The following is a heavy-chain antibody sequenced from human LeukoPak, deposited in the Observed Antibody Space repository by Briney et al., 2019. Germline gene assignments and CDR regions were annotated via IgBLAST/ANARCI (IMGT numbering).Heavy chain of an antibody. CDR2: INTKGET. Sequence: ASETLSLTCTVSGVSMSAYQWSWVRQSPEKRLEWIGCINTKGETSYNPSLKSRVTTSVDTSKSQFSLRLTSVTAADTAVYYCATSNDAKIAPFDHWGQGAPVTVSS. CDR1: GVSMSAYQ. J-gene: IGHJ4*02. CDR3: ATSNDAKIAPFDH. V-gene: IGHV4-4*09. D-gene: IGHD2-21*01.